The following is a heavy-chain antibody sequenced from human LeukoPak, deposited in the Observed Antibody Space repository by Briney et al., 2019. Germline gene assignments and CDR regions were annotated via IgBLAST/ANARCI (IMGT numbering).Heavy chain of an antibody. Sequence: GGSLRLSCAASGFTFSSYWMHWVRQAPGKGLVWVSRINSDGSSTSYADSVKGRFTISRDNAKNTLYLQMNSLRAEDTAVYYCARDKIGSWSPYYFDYWGQGILVTVSS. V-gene: IGHV3-74*01. D-gene: IGHD1-26*01. CDR1: GFTFSSYW. CDR2: INSDGSST. J-gene: IGHJ4*02. CDR3: ARDKIGSWSPYYFDY.